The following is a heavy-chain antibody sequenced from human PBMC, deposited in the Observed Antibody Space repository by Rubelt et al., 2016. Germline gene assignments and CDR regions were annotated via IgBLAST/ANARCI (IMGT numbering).Heavy chain of an antibody. D-gene: IGHD5-18*01. Sequence: AISGSGGSTYYADSVKGRFTISRDNSKNTPYLQMNSLRAEDTAVYYCAKVGGVDTAMVNAFDIWGQGTMVTVSS. CDR3: AKVGGVDTAMVNAFDI. J-gene: IGHJ3*02. CDR2: ISGSGGST. V-gene: IGHV3-23*01.